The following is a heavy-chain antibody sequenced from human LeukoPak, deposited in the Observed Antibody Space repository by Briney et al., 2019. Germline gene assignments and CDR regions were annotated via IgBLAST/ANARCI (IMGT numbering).Heavy chain of an antibody. V-gene: IGHV3-23*01. CDR2: ISGTSDST. CDR1: GFTFSSYA. D-gene: IGHD1-26*01. Sequence: GGSLRLSCAASGFTFSSYAMSWVRQAPGKGLEWVSAISGTSDSTYYVDSVQGRFTIPRDNSKNTLFLEMNSLRAEDTAVYYCAKSSRIGVGAIAPADYWGQGTLVTVSS. CDR3: AKSSRIGVGAIAPADY. J-gene: IGHJ4*02.